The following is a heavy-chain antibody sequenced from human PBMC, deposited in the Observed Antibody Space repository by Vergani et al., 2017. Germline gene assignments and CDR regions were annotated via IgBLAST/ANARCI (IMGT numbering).Heavy chain of an antibody. Sequence: QVQLQESGPGLVKPSETLSLTCTVSGGSISSYYWSWIRQPPGKGLEWIGYIYYSGSTNYNPSLKSRVTISVDTSKNQFSLKLSSVTAADTAVYYCARSPPGSSDSSGYLDYWGQGTLVTVSS. D-gene: IGHD3-22*01. V-gene: IGHV4-59*01. CDR3: ARSPPGSSDSSGYLDY. CDR1: GGSISSYY. CDR2: IYYSGST. J-gene: IGHJ4*02.